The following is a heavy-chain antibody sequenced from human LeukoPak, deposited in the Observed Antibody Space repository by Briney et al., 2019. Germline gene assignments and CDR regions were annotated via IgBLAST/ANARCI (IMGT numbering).Heavy chain of an antibody. J-gene: IGHJ6*03. CDR3: ARGVPAARTRDFWSGYYPSIYYYYYCMDV. CDR1: GGTFSSYA. Sequence: SVKVSCKASGGTFSSYAISWVRQAPGQGLEWMGGIIPIFGTANYAQKFQGRVTITADESTSTAYMELSSLRSEDTAVYYCARGVPAARTRDFWSGYYPSIYYYYYCMDVWGKGTTVTVSS. CDR2: IIPIFGTA. V-gene: IGHV1-69*01. D-gene: IGHD3-3*01.